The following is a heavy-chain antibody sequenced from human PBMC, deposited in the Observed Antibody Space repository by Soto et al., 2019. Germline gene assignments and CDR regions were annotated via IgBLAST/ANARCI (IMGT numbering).Heavy chain of an antibody. J-gene: IGHJ4*02. CDR2: IYWDDDK. CDR3: AHTRNFDWLAY. Sequence: QITLKESGPTLVKPTQTLTLTCSFSGFSLSTSGVGVGWIRQPPGKALEWLALIYWDDDKRYSPSLKSRLTITKDTSKNQVVLTMTNLDPVDTATYYCAHTRNFDWLAYWGQGTLVTVSS. V-gene: IGHV2-5*02. D-gene: IGHD3-9*01. CDR1: GFSLSTSGVG.